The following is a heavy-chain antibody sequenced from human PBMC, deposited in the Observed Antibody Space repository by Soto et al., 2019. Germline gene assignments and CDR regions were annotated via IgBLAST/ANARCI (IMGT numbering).Heavy chain of an antibody. CDR1: GGSFSGYY. J-gene: IGHJ4*02. CDR3: ARGLMNSDY. Sequence: QVQLQQWGAGLLKPSETLSLTCAVYGGSFSGYYWSWIRQPPGKGLEWIGEINHSGSTNYNPSLKSRVTISVDTTKNHFSPKLSSVTAADTAVYYCARGLMNSDYWGQGTLVTVSS. CDR2: INHSGST. V-gene: IGHV4-34*01.